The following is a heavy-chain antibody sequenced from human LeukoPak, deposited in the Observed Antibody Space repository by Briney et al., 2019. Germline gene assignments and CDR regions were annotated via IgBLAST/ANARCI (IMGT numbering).Heavy chain of an antibody. Sequence: GGSLRLSCAPSGFTFSDYYMSWIRQAPGKGLEWVAKIKEEGTEKYYVGSVEGRFTISRDNARNTLFLQMNSLRVEDTAVYFCARESGDYGSADMPGYYYYVDVWAKGTTVIVSS. V-gene: IGHV3-7*01. J-gene: IGHJ6*03. CDR3: ARESGDYGSADMPGYYYYVDV. CDR2: IKEEGTEK. CDR1: GFTFSDYY. D-gene: IGHD3-10*01.